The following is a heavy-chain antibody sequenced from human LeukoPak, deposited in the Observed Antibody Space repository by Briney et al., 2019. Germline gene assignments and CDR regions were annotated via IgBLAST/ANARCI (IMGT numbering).Heavy chain of an antibody. CDR1: GFTFSSYS. Sequence: GGSLRLSCAASGFTFSSYSMNWVRQAPGKGLEWVSYISSSSSTIYYADSVKGRFTISRDNAKNSLYLQMNSLRAEDTAVYYCAKDLLLWFGELLIQFDYWGQGTLVTVSS. D-gene: IGHD3-10*01. V-gene: IGHV3-48*01. J-gene: IGHJ4*02. CDR2: ISSSSSTI. CDR3: AKDLLLWFGELLIQFDY.